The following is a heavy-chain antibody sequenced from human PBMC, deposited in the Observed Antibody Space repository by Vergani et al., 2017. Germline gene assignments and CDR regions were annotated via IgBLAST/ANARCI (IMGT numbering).Heavy chain of an antibody. CDR3: VRDVRVSRT. J-gene: IGHJ3*01. CDR2: ITSDIRTI. Sequence: EVDLVESGGGLVQPGGSLRLSCAASGFKFSVYSMNWVRQAPGKGLEWVSYITSDIRTIKYADSVKGRFTISRDNAKNSLYLDMSSLRAEDTAVYYCVRDVRVSRTWGQGTLVAVSS. V-gene: IGHV3-48*04. CDR1: GFKFSVYS.